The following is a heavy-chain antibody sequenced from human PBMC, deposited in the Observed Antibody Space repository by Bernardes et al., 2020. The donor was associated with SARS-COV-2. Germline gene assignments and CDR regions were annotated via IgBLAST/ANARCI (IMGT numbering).Heavy chain of an antibody. D-gene: IGHD5-12*01. CDR2: ISCNSGSI. J-gene: IGHJ2*01. CDR1: GFTFGDYA. Sequence: GGSLRLSCAASGFTFGDYAMHWVRQAPGKGLEWVSGISCNSGSIGYADSVKGRFTISRDNAKNSLYLQMNSLRAEDTAVYYCASGGYDFGNWYFDLWGRGTTVTVSS. V-gene: IGHV3-9*01. CDR3: ASGGYDFGNWYFDL.